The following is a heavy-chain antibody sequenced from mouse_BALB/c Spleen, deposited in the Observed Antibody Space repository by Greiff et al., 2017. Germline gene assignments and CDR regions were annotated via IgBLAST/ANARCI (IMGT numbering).Heavy chain of an antibody. CDR2: IWAGGST. CDR1: GFSLTSYG. D-gene: IGHD1-1*01. J-gene: IGHJ3*01. V-gene: IGHV2-9*02. Sequence: QVQLQQSGPGLVAPSQSLSITCTVSGFSLTSYGVHGVRQPPGKGLEWLGVIWAGGSTNYNSALMSRLSISKDNSKSQVFLKMNSLQTDDTAMYYCARGDYYGSSYAAAYWGQGTLVTVSA. CDR3: ARGDYYGSSYAAAY.